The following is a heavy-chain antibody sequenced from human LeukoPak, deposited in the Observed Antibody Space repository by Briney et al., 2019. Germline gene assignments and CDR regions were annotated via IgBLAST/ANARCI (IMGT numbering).Heavy chain of an antibody. J-gene: IGHJ5*02. CDR1: GGSISSYY. Sequence: SETLSLTCTVSGGSISSYYWSWIRQPAGKGLEWIGRIYTSGSTNYNPSLKSRVTISVDTSKNQFSLKLSSVTAADTAVYYCAIAGYSSSWYWGRRWFDPWGQGTLVTVSS. D-gene: IGHD6-13*01. CDR3: AIAGYSSSWYWGRRWFDP. V-gene: IGHV4-4*07. CDR2: IYTSGST.